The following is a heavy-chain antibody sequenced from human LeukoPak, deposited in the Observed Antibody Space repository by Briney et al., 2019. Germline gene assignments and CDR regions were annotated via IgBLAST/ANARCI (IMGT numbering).Heavy chain of an antibody. CDR1: GFTVNSNF. Sequence: GGSLRLSCAASGFTVNSNFMNWVRQAPGKGLEWVSVIYSGGQTYYADSVEGRFTISRDNSKNTLYLQMNSLRVEDTAVYYCARESAGATGIDYWGQGTLVTVSS. CDR2: IYSGGQT. CDR3: ARESAGATGIDY. D-gene: IGHD1-26*01. J-gene: IGHJ4*02. V-gene: IGHV3-53*01.